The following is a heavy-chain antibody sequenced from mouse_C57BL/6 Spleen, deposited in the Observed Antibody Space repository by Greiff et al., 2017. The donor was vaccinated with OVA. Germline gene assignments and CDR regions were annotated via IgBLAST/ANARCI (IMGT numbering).Heavy chain of an antibody. V-gene: IGHV1-64*01. Sequence: QVQLQQPGAELVKPGASVKLSCKASGYTFTSYWMHWVKQRPGQGLEWIGMIHPNSGSTNYNEKFKSKATLTADKSSSTAYMQLSSLTSEDSAVYYCARDSNWGYFDVWGTGTTVTVSS. CDR1: GYTFTSYW. CDR2: IHPNSGST. J-gene: IGHJ1*03. D-gene: IGHD2-5*01. CDR3: ARDSNWGYFDV.